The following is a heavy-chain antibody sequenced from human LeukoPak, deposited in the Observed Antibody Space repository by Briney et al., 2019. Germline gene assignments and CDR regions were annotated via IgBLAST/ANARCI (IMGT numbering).Heavy chain of an antibody. CDR2: ISYGGSNK. D-gene: IGHD6-13*01. CDR3: ARVRIAAAGGSFDY. Sequence: GRSLRLSCAASGFTFSSYAMHWVRQAPGKGLEWVAVISYGGSNKYYADSVKGRFTISRDNSKNTLYLQMNSLRAEDTAVYYCARVRIAAAGGSFDYWGQGTLVTVSS. V-gene: IGHV3-30*04. J-gene: IGHJ4*02. CDR1: GFTFSSYA.